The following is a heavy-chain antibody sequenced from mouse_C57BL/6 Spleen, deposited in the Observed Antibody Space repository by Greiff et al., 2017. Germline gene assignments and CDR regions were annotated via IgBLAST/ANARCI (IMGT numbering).Heavy chain of an antibody. CDR1: GYTFTDYE. Sequence: VKLMESGAELVRPGASVTLSCKASGYTFTDYEMHWVKQTPVRGLEWIGAIDPETGGTAYNQKFKGKAILTADKSSSTAYMELRSLTSEDSAVYYCTRGWAAWFAYWGQGTLVTVSA. V-gene: IGHV1-15*01. J-gene: IGHJ3*01. CDR2: IDPETGGT. D-gene: IGHD3-3*01. CDR3: TRGWAAWFAY.